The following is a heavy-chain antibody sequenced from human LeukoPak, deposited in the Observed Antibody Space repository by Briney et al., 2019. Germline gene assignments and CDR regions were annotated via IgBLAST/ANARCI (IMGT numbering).Heavy chain of an antibody. CDR1: GFSLSTSGMC. Sequence: SGPTLVKPTQTLTLTCTFSGFSLSTSGMCVSWIRQPPGKALEWLARIDWDDDKYYSTSLKTRLTISKDTSKNQVVLTMTNMDPVDTATYYCARTTLEGWFGELSFYYYYYMDVWGKGTTVTVSS. CDR2: IDWDDDK. J-gene: IGHJ6*03. V-gene: IGHV2-70*11. CDR3: ARTTLEGWFGELSFYYYYYMDV. D-gene: IGHD3-10*01.